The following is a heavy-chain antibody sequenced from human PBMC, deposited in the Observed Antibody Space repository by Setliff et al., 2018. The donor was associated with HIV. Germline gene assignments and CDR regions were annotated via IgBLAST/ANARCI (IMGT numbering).Heavy chain of an antibody. CDR2: IHADGSST. V-gene: IGHV3-74*01. CDR1: GFTFSTYW. CDR3: VRGTSAYPGIDF. Sequence: PVGSLRLSCAASGFTFSTYWMHWVRQAPGKGLVWVSRIHADGSSTHYADSVRGRFTISKDNRKNTLYLQMSSLRAEDTATYYCVRGTSAYPGIDFWGQGTMVTVSS. J-gene: IGHJ4*02. D-gene: IGHD6-25*01.